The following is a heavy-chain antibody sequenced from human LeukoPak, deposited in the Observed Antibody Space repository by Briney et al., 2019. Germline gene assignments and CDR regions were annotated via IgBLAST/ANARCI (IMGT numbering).Heavy chain of an antibody. CDR1: GGTFSSYA. D-gene: IGHD5-18*01. CDR2: IIPIFGTA. J-gene: IGHJ4*02. CDR3: ATGRHGYSYGNDY. Sequence: SVKVSCKASGGTFSSYAISWVRQAPGQGLEWMGGIIPIFGTANYAQKFQGRVTITADKSTSTAYMELSGLRSEDTAVYYCATGRHGYSYGNDYWGQGTLVTVPS. V-gene: IGHV1-69*06.